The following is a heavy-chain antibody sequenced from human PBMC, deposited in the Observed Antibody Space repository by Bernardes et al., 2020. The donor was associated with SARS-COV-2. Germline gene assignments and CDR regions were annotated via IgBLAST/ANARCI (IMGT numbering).Heavy chain of an antibody. CDR3: ASDYRLWFGELSDFGGMDV. CDR1: GYTFTSYG. J-gene: IGHJ6*02. CDR2: ISAYNGNT. Sequence: ASVKVSCKASGYTFTSYGISWVRQAPGQGLEWMGWISAYNGNTNYAQQLQGRVTMTTDTSTSTAYMELRSLRSDDTAVYYCASDYRLWFGELSDFGGMDVWGQGTTVTVAS. D-gene: IGHD3-10*01. V-gene: IGHV1-18*01.